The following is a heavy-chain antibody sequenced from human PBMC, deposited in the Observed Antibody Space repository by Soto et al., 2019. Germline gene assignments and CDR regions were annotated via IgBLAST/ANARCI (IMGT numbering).Heavy chain of an antibody. CDR3: ARVSYDLVYYFDF. CDR2: VYYNGFT. CDR1: GGSISTYY. J-gene: IGHJ4*02. Sequence: QVQLRESGPGLVKPSDTLSLICTVSGGSISTYYWSWIRQPPGKGLEWIASVYYNGFTNYNPSLMSRGTMSVDTFRNQFSLRLNSVTAADTAMYYCARVSYDLVYYFDFWGQGTLVTVSS. D-gene: IGHD3-16*01. V-gene: IGHV4-59*07.